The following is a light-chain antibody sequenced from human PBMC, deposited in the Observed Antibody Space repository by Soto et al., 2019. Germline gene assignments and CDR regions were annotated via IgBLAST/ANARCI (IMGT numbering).Light chain of an antibody. V-gene: IGKV3D-15*03. CDR3: HQRQSWPRT. Sequence: EIVMTQSPSTLSVSPVERSTLSFMASHSVSSNLAWYQHRPCQAPRLLIYQTSIRAAGIPARFSASGTGTDFTLTISDVQPEDFAVYYCHQRQSWPRTFGQGTKVDIK. J-gene: IGKJ1*01. CDR2: QTS. CDR1: HSVSSN.